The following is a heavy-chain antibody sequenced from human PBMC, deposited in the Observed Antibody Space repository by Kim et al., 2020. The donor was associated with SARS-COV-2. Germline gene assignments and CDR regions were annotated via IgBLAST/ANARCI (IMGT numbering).Heavy chain of an antibody. V-gene: IGHV3-23*01. CDR3: AKTDRTPLFGVPNNHYYGMDV. Sequence: GGSLRLSCAASGFTFSTYAMNWVRQAPGKGLEWVSSISGAGVNTYYTDSVKGRFTISRDNSRDTLYLQMNSLRAEDRAVYYCAKTDRTPLFGVPNNHYYGMDVWGQGTTVTVSS. CDR2: ISGAGVNT. J-gene: IGHJ6*02. D-gene: IGHD3-3*01. CDR1: GFTFSTYA.